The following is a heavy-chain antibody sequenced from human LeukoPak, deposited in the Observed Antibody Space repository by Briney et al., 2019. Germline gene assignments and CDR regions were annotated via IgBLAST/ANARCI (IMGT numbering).Heavy chain of an antibody. CDR3: AKSSSGWYNGWFDP. Sequence: PGGSLRLSCAASGFTFSIYAMTWVRQAPGKGLEWVSVISGNGGSTYHADSVQGRFSISRDNPKNTLYLQMNNLRAEDTAVYYCAKSSSGWYNGWFDPWGQGTLVTVSS. J-gene: IGHJ5*02. CDR2: ISGNGGST. D-gene: IGHD6-19*01. CDR1: GFTFSIYA. V-gene: IGHV3-23*01.